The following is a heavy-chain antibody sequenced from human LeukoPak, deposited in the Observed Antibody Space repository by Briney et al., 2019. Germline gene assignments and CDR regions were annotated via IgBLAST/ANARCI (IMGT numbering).Heavy chain of an antibody. CDR2: INHSGST. CDR1: GGSFSGYY. V-gene: IGHV4-34*01. J-gene: IGHJ4*02. Sequence: SETLSLTCAVYGGSFSGYYWSWIRQPPGKGLEWIGEINHSGSTNYNPSLKSRATISVDTSKNQFSLKLSSVTAADTAVYYCARGRRGYYYGSGSYVDYWGQGTLVTVSS. CDR3: ARGRRGYYYGSGSYVDY. D-gene: IGHD3-10*01.